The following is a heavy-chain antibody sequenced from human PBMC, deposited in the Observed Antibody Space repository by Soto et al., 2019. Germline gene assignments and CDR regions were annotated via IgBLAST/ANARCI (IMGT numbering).Heavy chain of an antibody. CDR3: TRGGGFMGGPYFYYGMDV. Sequence: SETLSLTCTVSGGSISSGDYYWSWIRQPPGKGLEWIGYIYYSGSTYYNPSLKSRVTISVDTSKNQFSLKLSFVTDADTAVYYCTRGGGFMGGPYFYYGMDVWGQGTTVTFSS. CDR1: GGSISSGDYY. CDR2: IYYSGST. V-gene: IGHV4-30-4*01. D-gene: IGHD3-16*01. J-gene: IGHJ6*02.